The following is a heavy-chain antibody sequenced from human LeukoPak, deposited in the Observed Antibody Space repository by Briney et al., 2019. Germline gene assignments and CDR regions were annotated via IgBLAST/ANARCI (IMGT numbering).Heavy chain of an antibody. D-gene: IGHD2-2*01. V-gene: IGHV4-59*11. CDR1: GGSISSHY. CDR2: ISYSGNT. J-gene: IGHJ5*02. Sequence: SETLSLTCTVSGGSISSHYWSWIRQPPGKGLEWIGHISYSGNTHYIPSLKSRVTISIGTPKNQFSLNLSSMTAADTAVYYCARGGGLYQGRKGRHNWFDPWGQGTLVTVSS. CDR3: ARGGGLYQGRKGRHNWFDP.